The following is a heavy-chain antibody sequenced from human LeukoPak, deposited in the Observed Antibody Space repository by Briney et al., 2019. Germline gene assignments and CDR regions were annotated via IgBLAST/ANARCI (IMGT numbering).Heavy chain of an antibody. CDR1: GYRFSANY. CDR2: INPHSGGK. D-gene: IGHD3-16*02. V-gene: IGHV1-2*02. J-gene: IGHJ4*02. Sequence: ASWKFSCKASGYRFSANYMHWVRQAPGQGLNWMGWINPHSGGKTYVRNFRGRVSMTRDTSIRTAYMELSRLRSDDTVMYYCAKDRISLAGVIVPSFDFWGQGTLVSVSS. CDR3: AKDRISLAGVIVPSFDF.